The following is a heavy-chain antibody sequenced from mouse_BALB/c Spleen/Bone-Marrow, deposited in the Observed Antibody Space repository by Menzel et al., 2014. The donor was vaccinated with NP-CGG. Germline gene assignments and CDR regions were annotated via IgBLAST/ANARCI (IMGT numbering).Heavy chain of an antibody. J-gene: IGHJ1*01. D-gene: IGHD1-1*01. CDR1: GFTFSSYG. Sequence: EVKLVESGGDLVKPGGSLKLSCAASGFTFSSYGMSWVRQTPDKGLEWVATISSGGTYTFYPDSVKGRFTISRDNAKNTLYLQMSSLKSEDTAMYYCTRQGSDGYDSREDWYFDVWGAGTTVTVSS. CDR2: ISSGGTYT. V-gene: IGHV5-6*01. CDR3: TRQGSDGYDSREDWYFDV.